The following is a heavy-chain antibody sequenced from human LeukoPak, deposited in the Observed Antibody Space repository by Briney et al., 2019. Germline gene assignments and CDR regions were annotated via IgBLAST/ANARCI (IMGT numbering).Heavy chain of an antibody. D-gene: IGHD4-23*01. Sequence: SETLSLTCAVSGGSISSGGYSWSWIRQPPGKGLEWIGYIYHSGSTNYNPSLKSRVTISVDTSKNQFSLKLSSVTAADTAVYYCARVRATVVTPLFYYYYGMDVWGQGTTVTVSS. CDR2: IYHSGST. V-gene: IGHV4-30-2*01. CDR1: GGSISSGGYS. J-gene: IGHJ6*02. CDR3: ARVRATVVTPLFYYYYGMDV.